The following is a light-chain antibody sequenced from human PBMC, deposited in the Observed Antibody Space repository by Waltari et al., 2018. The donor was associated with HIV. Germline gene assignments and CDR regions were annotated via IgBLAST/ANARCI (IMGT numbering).Light chain of an antibody. Sequence: DIQLTQYPSFLSASVGDRVTITCRASQGISSYLAWYQQKPGKAPQLLIYAASTLQSGVPSRFSGSGSGTEVTLTISSLQPEDFATYYCQQLNSYPRYTFGQGTKLEIK. J-gene: IGKJ2*01. CDR3: QQLNSYPRYT. CDR1: QGISSY. CDR2: AAS. V-gene: IGKV1-9*01.